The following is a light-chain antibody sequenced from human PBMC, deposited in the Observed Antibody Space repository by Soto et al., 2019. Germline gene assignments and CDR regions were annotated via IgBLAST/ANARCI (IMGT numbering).Light chain of an antibody. CDR1: QSVSRN. J-gene: IGKJ1*01. V-gene: IGKV3-15*01. CDR2: DAS. CDR3: LQRNCYPRT. Sequence: MTQSPSSLSVSGGERATISCRASQSVSRNLAWYQQKPGQAPRLLIYDASSMATGIPARISGSGSGTEFTLTITSLQPEDSATYYCLQRNCYPRTLGQGTKVDIK.